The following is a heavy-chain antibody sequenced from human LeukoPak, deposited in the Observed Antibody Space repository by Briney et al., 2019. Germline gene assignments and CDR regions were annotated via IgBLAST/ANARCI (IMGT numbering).Heavy chain of an antibody. V-gene: IGHV4-61*02. D-gene: IGHD2-2*01. CDR1: GGSISSGSYY. J-gene: IGHJ6*03. CDR3: ARAPMPNYYYYYMDV. CDR2: IYTSGST. Sequence: SETLSLTCTVSGGSISSGSYYWSWIRQPAGKGLEWIGRIYTSGSTNYNPSLKSRVTISVDTSKNQFSLKLSSVTAADTAVYYCARAPMPNYYYYYMDVWGKGTTVTVSS.